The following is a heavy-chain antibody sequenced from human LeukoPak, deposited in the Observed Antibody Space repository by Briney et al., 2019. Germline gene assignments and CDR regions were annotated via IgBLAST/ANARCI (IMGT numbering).Heavy chain of an antibody. CDR3: ARTTEGGYTYDYFYYYYMDV. D-gene: IGHD5-18*01. J-gene: IGHJ6*03. V-gene: IGHV4-59*01. CDR1: GGSISSYY. CDR2: IYYSGST. Sequence: SETLSLTCTVSGGSISSYYWSWIRQPPGKGLEWIGYIYYSGSTNYNPSLKSRVTMSVDTSKNQFSLKLNSVTAADTAVYYCARTTEGGYTYDYFYYYYMDVWGRGTTVTISS.